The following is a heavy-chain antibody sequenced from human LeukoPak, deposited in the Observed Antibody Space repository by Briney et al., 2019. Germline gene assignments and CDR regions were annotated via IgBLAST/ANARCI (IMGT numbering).Heavy chain of an antibody. V-gene: IGHV3-48*04. J-gene: IGHJ6*03. Sequence: GGSLRLSCAASGFNFHVYNMNWVRQAPGRGREWVSQISSSKSTINYAESVKGGFTVSRDNAKKSVFLQMNSLRAEDTGVYYCAREWVYYYYMDDWGKGTTVTVSS. CDR3: AREWVYYYYMDD. CDR1: GFNFHVYN. CDR2: ISSSKSTI. D-gene: IGHD1-26*01.